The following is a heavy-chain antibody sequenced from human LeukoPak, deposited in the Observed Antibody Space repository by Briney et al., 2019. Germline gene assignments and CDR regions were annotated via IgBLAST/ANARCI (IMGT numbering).Heavy chain of an antibody. Sequence: PGGSLRLSCAASGFTFSSYGMHGVRQAPGKGLEGVAFIRYDGSNKYYADSVKGRFTISRDNSKNTLYLQMNSLRAEATAVYYCAKPLFSGSGGVVSGFDYWGQGTLVTVSS. D-gene: IGHD1-26*01. CDR2: IRYDGSNK. J-gene: IGHJ4*02. V-gene: IGHV3-30*02. CDR1: GFTFSSYG. CDR3: AKPLFSGSGGVVSGFDY.